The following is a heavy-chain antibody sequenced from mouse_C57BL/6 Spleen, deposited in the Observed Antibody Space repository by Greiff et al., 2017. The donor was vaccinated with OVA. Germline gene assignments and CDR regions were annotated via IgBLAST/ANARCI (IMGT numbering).Heavy chain of an antibody. V-gene: IGHV5-17*01. CDR1: GFTFSDYG. J-gene: IGHJ3*01. Sequence: EVMLVESGGGLVKPGGSLKLSCAASGFTFSDYGMHWVRQAPEKGLEWVAYISSGSSTIYYADTVKGRFTISRDNAKNTLFLQMTSLRSEDTAMYYCARPPYYDYDPAWFAYWGQVTLVTVSA. CDR2: ISSGSSTI. D-gene: IGHD2-4*01. CDR3: ARPPYYDYDPAWFAY.